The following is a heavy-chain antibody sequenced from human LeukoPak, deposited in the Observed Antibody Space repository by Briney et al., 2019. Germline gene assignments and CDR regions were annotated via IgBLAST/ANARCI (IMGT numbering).Heavy chain of an antibody. Sequence: GESLKISCQGSGYSFTSYWIGWVRQLPGKGLEWMGIIYPGDSDTRYSPSFQGQVTISADKSISTAYLQWSSLKASDTAMYYCASQALNYYDSSGYINWGQGTLVTVSS. CDR2: IYPGDSDT. CDR1: GYSFTSYW. V-gene: IGHV5-51*01. J-gene: IGHJ4*02. D-gene: IGHD3-22*01. CDR3: ASQALNYYDSSGYIN.